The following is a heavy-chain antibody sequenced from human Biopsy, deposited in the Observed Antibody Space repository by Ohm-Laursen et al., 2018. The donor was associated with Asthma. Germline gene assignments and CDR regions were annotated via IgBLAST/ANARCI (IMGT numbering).Heavy chain of an antibody. CDR2: ISGSGGST. J-gene: IGHJ5*02. V-gene: IGHV3-23*01. CDR3: AKAEGYFDWSWFDP. D-gene: IGHD3-9*01. CDR1: GFTFSSYA. Sequence: SLRLSCSASGFTFSSYAMSWVRQAPGKGLEWVSAISGSGGSTYYADSVKGRFTTSRDNSKNTLYLQMNSLRAEDTAVYYCAKAEGYFDWSWFDPWGQGTLVTVSS.